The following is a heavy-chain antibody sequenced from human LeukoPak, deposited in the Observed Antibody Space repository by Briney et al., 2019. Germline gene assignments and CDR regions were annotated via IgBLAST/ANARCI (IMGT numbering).Heavy chain of an antibody. CDR2: IYGGGST. CDR3: ARDRSDGNYYMVV. CDR1: GFTVSRNY. J-gene: IGHJ6*03. Sequence: PGGSLRLSCAASGFTVSRNYMSWVRQAPGKGLEWVSVIYGGGSTSYADSVKGRFIISRGNSKNTLYLQMNSLRADDTAVYYCARDRSDGNYYMVVWGKVTTVIVSS. D-gene: IGHD5-24*01. V-gene: IGHV3-53*01.